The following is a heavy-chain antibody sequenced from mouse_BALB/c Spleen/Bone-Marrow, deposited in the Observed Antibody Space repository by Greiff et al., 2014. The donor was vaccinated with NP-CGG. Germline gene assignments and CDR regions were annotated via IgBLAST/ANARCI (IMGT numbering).Heavy chain of an antibody. D-gene: IGHD2-1*01. V-gene: IGHV1-69*01. CDR2: IDTSDSYT. CDR3: AFYYGNYGDY. J-gene: IGHJ2*01. CDR1: GYTFTDYW. Sequence: VQVVESGAELVMPGASVKMSCKASGYTFTDYWMHWVKQRPGQGLEWIGAIDTSDSYTSHNQKFKGKATLTVDESSSTAYMQLSSLTSEDSAVYYCAFYYGNYGDYWGQGTTLTVSS.